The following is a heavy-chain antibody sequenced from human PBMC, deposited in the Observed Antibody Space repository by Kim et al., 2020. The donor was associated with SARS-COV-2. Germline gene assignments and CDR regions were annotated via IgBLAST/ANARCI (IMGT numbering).Heavy chain of an antibody. J-gene: IGHJ4*02. CDR1: GYTFTSYG. D-gene: IGHD3-10*01. CDR2: GSACIGDT. CDR3: ARVNTMVRGVIISTFDY. V-gene: IGHV1-18*01. Sequence: ASVKVSCKASGYTFTSYGISWVRQAPGQGLEWMGGGSACIGDTNYAQKLQGRVTMTTDTSTSTAYMELRSLRSDDTAVYYCARVNTMVRGVIISTFDYWGQGTLVTVSS.